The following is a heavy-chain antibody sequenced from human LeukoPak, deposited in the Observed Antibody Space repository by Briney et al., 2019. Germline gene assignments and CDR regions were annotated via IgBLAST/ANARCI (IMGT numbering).Heavy chain of an antibody. Sequence: PGGSLRLSCAASGFTVSSNYMSWVRQAPGKGLEWVSVIYSGGSTYYADSMKGRFTISRDNSKNTLYLQMNSLRAEDTAAYYCATKDSSGYIDAFDIWGQGTMVTVSS. CDR2: IYSGGST. V-gene: IGHV3-53*01. CDR3: ATKDSSGYIDAFDI. D-gene: IGHD3-22*01. J-gene: IGHJ3*02. CDR1: GFTVSSNY.